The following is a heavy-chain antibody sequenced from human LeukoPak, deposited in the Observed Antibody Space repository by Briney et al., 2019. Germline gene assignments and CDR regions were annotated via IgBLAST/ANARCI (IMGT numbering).Heavy chain of an antibody. CDR1: GDSISGTFY. CDR2: VYASGST. V-gene: IGHV4-61*02. J-gene: IGHJ4*02. CDR3: ARAKSWLPFDS. Sequence: TLPLTCTVSGDSISGTFYWTWIRQPAGKGLEWIGRVYASGSTNYNPSLKSRVTISVDTSKNQFSLKLDSVTAADTAVYYCARAKSWLPFDSWGQGTLVTVSS. D-gene: IGHD5-24*01.